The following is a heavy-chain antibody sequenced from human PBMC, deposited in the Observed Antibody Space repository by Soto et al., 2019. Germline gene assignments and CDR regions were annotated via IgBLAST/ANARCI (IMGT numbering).Heavy chain of an antibody. D-gene: IGHD3-10*01. CDR3: ARRYGWLYFDY. J-gene: IGHJ4*02. CDR2: ICYSGST. V-gene: IGHV4-31*03. CDR1: GDSISSGGYY. Sequence: PSETLSLTCTVSGDSISSGGYYWSWIRQHPGKGLEWIGYICYSGSTYYNPSLKSRVTISVDTSKNQFSLKLTSVTAADTALYYCARRYGWLYFDYWGQGSLVT.